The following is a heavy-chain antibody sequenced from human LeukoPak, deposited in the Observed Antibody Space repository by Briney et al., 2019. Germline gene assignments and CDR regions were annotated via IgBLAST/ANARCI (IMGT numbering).Heavy chain of an antibody. CDR1: GGSISSYY. CDR2: IYYSGST. D-gene: IGHD3-3*01. CDR3: ARFGGWYYDFWSGYPPYYYGMDV. J-gene: IGHJ6*02. V-gene: IGHV4-59*01. Sequence: SETLSLTCTVSGGSISSYYWSWIRQPPGKGLEWTGYIYYSGSTNYNPSLKSRVTISVDTSKNQFSLKLSSVTAADTAVYYCARFGGWYYDFWSGYPPYYYGMDVWGQGTTVTVSS.